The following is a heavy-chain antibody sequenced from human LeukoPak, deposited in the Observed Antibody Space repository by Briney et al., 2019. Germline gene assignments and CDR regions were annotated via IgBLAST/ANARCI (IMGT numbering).Heavy chain of an antibody. CDR3: ARDEEAVAGMFDY. V-gene: IGHV1-2*06. D-gene: IGHD6-19*01. Sequence: GASVKVSCKASGYTFTSYGISWVRQAPGQGLEWMGRINPNSGGTNYAQKFQGRVTMTRDTSISTAYMELSRLRSDDTAVYYCARDEEAVAGMFDYWGQGTLVTVSS. J-gene: IGHJ4*02. CDR1: GYTFTSYG. CDR2: INPNSGGT.